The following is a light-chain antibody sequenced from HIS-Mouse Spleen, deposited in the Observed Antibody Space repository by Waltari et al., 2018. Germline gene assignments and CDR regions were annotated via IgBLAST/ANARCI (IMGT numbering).Light chain of an antibody. V-gene: IGKV1-5*03. CDR2: KAS. CDR1: QSISSW. Sequence: DIQMTQSPSTLSASVGDRVTITCRASQSISSWLAWYQQKPGKAPKHLIYKASSLDSGVPSRFSGSGSGTEFTPTISSLQPDDFATYYCQQYNSYSWTFGQGTKVEIK. J-gene: IGKJ1*01. CDR3: QQYNSYSWT.